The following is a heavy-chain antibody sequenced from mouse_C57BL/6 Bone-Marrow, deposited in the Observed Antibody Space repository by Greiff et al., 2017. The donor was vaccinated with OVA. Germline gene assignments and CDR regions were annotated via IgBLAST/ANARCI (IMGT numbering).Heavy chain of an antibody. D-gene: IGHD1-1*02. V-gene: IGHV1-63*01. CDR3: ARKYGYDAMDY. CDR2: IYPGGGYT. Sequence: VMLVESGAELVRPGTSVKMSCKASGYTFTNYWIGWAKQRPGHGLEWIGDIYPGGGYTNYNEKFKGKATLTADKSSSTAYMQFSSLTSEDSAIYYCARKYGYDAMDYWGQGTSVTVSS. CDR1: GYTFTNYW. J-gene: IGHJ4*01.